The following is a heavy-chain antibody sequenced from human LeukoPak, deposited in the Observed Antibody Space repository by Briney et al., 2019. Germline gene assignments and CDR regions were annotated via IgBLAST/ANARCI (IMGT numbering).Heavy chain of an antibody. J-gene: IGHJ4*02. CDR3: AADTSGQYCSSTSCYTFDY. CDR2: IVVGSGNT. CDR1: GFTFTSSA. V-gene: IGHV1-58*01. D-gene: IGHD2-2*02. Sequence: ASVKVSCKASGFTFTSSAVQWVRQARGQRLEWIGWIVVGSGNTNYAQKFQERVTITRDMSTSTAYMELSSLRSEDTAVYYCAADTSGQYCSSTSCYTFDYWGQGTLVTVSS.